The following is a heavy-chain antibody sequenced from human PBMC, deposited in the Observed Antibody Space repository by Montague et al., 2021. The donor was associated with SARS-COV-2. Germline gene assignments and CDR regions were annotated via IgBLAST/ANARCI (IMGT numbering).Heavy chain of an antibody. D-gene: IGHD5-12*01. CDR2: ISGSGGNT. Sequence: SLRLSCAASGFTFSSYAMTWVRQAPGKGLEWVSGISGSGGNTYYADSVKGRFTISRDNSKKTLYLQMNSLRAEETAVYYCVKGGGYDYVGFYYYGMDVWGQGTTVTVSS. CDR3: VKGGGYDYVGFYYYGMDV. V-gene: IGHV3-23*01. CDR1: GFTFSSYA. J-gene: IGHJ6*02.